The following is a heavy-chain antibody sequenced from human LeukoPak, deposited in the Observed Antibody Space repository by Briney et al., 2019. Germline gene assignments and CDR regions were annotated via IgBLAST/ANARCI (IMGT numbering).Heavy chain of an antibody. CDR1: GFTFSSYW. V-gene: IGHV3-74*01. CDR2: IGSDGSSA. J-gene: IGHJ4*02. Sequence: GGSLRLSCAASGFTFSSYWMHWVRQAPGKGLVWASRIGSDGSSANYADSVKGRFTISRDNAKNTLYLQMNSLRAEDTAVYYCARSSGRVHDYWGQGTLVTVSS. CDR3: ARSSGRVHDY. D-gene: IGHD3-10*01.